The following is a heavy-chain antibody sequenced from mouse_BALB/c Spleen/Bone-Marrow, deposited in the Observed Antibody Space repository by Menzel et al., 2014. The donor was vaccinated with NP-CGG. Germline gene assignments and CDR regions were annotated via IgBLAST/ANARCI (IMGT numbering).Heavy chain of an antibody. Sequence: LQQSGSELVRPGASVKLSCKASGYTFTSYWMHWVKQRPGQGLEWIGNIYPGSGSTNYDEKFKSKATLTVDTSSSTAYMQLSSLTSEDSAVYYCTRSGDSSGYGFAYWGQGTLVTVSA. CDR1: GYTFTSYW. CDR3: TRSGDSSGYGFAY. D-gene: IGHD3-2*01. V-gene: IGHV1S22*01. CDR2: IYPGSGST. J-gene: IGHJ3*01.